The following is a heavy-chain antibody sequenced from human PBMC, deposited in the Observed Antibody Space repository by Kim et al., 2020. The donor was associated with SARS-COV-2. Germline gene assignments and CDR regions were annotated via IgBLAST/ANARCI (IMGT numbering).Heavy chain of an antibody. V-gene: IGHV4-59*01. D-gene: IGHD3-22*01. CDR3: AREPLSMIASSGGAFDI. J-gene: IGHJ3*02. Sequence: LKSRVTISVDTSKSQFSLKLSSVTAADTAVYYCAREPLSMIASSGGAFDIWGRGTMVTVSS.